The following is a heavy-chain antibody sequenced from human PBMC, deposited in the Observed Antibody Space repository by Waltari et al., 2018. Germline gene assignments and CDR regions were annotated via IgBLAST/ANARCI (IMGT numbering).Heavy chain of an antibody. CDR1: GYTFTTFA. V-gene: IGHV1-3*01. CDR2: INPGNGNT. J-gene: IGHJ4*02. D-gene: IGHD3-22*01. Sequence: QVQLVQSGAEVKEPGASVKVSCKASGYTFTTFAMPWVRPATGQVLGWMVWINPGNGNTKYSQKFQARVTITRDTFASTVYMDLRSLRSEDTAVYFCATNVWLPNLNFDSWGQGTLVTVSS. CDR3: ATNVWLPNLNFDS.